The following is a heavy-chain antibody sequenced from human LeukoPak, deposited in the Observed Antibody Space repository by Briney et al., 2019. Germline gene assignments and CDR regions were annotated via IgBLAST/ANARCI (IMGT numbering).Heavy chain of an antibody. CDR1: GGTFSSYA. Sequence: SVKVSCKASGGTFSSYAISWVRQAPGQGLEWMGRIIPIFGTANYAQKFQGRVTITTDESTSTAYMELSSLRSEDTAVYYCAGQYYDFWSGYAPFDYWGQGTLVAVSS. J-gene: IGHJ4*02. D-gene: IGHD3-3*01. V-gene: IGHV1-69*05. CDR3: AGQYYDFWSGYAPFDY. CDR2: IIPIFGTA.